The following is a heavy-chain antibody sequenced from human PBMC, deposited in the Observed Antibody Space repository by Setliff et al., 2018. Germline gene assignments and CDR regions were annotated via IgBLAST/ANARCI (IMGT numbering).Heavy chain of an antibody. D-gene: IGHD2-15*01. J-gene: IGHJ4*02. Sequence: PSETLSLTCAGSGYFISSGYYWGWIRQPPGKGLEWIGSIYHSGSTYYNPSLKSRVTISVDTSKKQFSLKLSSVTAADTAVYYCARRHCSGGSCYSLNYFDYWGQGTLVTVSS. CDR1: GYFISSGYY. CDR3: ARRHCSGGSCYSLNYFDY. CDR2: IYHSGST. V-gene: IGHV4-38-2*01.